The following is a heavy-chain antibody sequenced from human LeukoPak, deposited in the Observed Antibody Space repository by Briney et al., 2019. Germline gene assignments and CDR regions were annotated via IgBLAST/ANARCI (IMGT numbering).Heavy chain of an antibody. Sequence: ASVKVSCTASGYTFTDYYIHWVRQAPGQGLEWMGRINPNSGGTNYVQKFQGRVTMTRDTSISTAYMELSRLRSDDMAVYYCARARPVTLFDYWGQGTLVTVSS. D-gene: IGHD4-17*01. J-gene: IGHJ4*02. CDR3: ARARPVTLFDY. CDR2: INPNSGGT. V-gene: IGHV1-2*06. CDR1: GYTFTDYY.